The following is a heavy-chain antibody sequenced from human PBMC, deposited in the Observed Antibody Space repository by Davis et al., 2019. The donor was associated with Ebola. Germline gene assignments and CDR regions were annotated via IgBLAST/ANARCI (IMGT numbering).Heavy chain of an antibody. CDR1: GGTFSSYA. J-gene: IGHJ6*02. D-gene: IGHD3-3*01. Sequence: SVQVTCKASGGTFSSYAISWVRPPPGPGLQWMRGTIPIFGTAHYAQKFQGRVTITADKSTSTAYMELSSLRSEDTAVYYCARASYYDFWSCYYPPSKPYYYYGMDVWGQGTTVTVSS. CDR2: TIPIFGTA. CDR3: ARASYYDFWSCYYPPSKPYYYYGMDV. V-gene: IGHV1-69*06.